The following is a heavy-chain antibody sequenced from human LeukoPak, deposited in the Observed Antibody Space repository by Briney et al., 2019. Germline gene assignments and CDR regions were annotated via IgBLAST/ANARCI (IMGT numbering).Heavy chain of an antibody. CDR1: GYTFTGYY. V-gene: IGHV1-2*04. CDR2: INPNSGGT. D-gene: IGHD5-18*01. Sequence: GASVKVSCKASGYTFTGYYMYWVRQAPGQGLEWMGWINPNSGGTNYAQKFQGWVTMTRDTSISTAYMELSRLRSDDTAVYYCARGGGYSYGDYDIYYYYGMDVWGQGTTVTVSS. CDR3: ARGGGYSYGDYDIYYYYGMDV. J-gene: IGHJ6*02.